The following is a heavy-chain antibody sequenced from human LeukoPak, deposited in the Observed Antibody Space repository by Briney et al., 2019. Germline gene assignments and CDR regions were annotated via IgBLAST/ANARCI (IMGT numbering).Heavy chain of an antibody. D-gene: IGHD5-24*01. CDR2: IYYSGST. V-gene: IGHV4-39*01. CDR3: ARKEIWLDP. J-gene: IGHJ5*02. CDR1: GGSISSSSYY. Sequence: SETLSLTCTVSGGSISSSSYYWGWIRQPPGKGLEWIGSIYYSGSTYYNPSLKSRVPISVDTSKNQFSLKLSSVTAADTAVYYCARKEIWLDPWGQGTLVTVSS.